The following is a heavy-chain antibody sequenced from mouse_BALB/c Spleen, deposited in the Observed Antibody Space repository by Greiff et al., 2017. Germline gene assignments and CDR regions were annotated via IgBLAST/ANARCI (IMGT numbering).Heavy chain of an antibody. CDR3: SRRIYGNYVRCTMDY. CDR2: ISSGSSTI. CDR1: GFTFSSFG. J-gene: IGHJ4*01. D-gene: IGHD2-1*01. Sequence: EVQLVESGGGLVQPGGSRKLSCAASGFTFSSFGMHWVRQAPEKGLEWVAYISSGSSTIYYADTVKGRFTISRDNPKNTLFLQMTSRRSEDAAMYYCSRRIYGNYVRCTMDYWGQGTSVTVSS. V-gene: IGHV5-17*02.